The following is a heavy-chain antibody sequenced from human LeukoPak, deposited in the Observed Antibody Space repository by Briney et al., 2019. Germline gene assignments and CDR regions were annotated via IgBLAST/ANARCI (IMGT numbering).Heavy chain of an antibody. CDR2: INSDGSST. D-gene: IGHD2-2*01. J-gene: IGHJ4*02. V-gene: IGHV3-74*01. CDR1: GFTFSSYW. Sequence: GGSLRLSCAASGFTFSSYWMHWVRQAPGKGLVWVSRINSDGSSTSYADSVKGRFTISRDNAKNTLYLQMNSLRAEDTAVYYCARVRGYCSSTSCYYYFDYWGQGTLVTVSS. CDR3: ARVRGYCSSTSCYYYFDY.